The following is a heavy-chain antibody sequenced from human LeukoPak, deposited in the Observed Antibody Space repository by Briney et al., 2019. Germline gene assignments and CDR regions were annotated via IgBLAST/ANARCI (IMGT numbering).Heavy chain of an antibody. CDR3: ARDYYGSGSYYNDAFDI. CDR1: GYTFTGYY. V-gene: IGHV1-2*02. CDR2: INPNSGGT. J-gene: IGHJ3*02. D-gene: IGHD3-10*01. Sequence: ASVKVSCKASGYTFTGYYMHWVRQAPGQGLEWMGWINPNSGGTNYAQKLQGRVTMTTDTSTSTAYMELRSLRSDDTAVYYCARDYYGSGSYYNDAFDIWGQGTMVTVSS.